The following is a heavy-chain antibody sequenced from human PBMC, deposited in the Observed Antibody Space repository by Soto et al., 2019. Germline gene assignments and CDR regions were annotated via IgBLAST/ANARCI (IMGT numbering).Heavy chain of an antibody. CDR3: AKGYDSSGYYHFDY. D-gene: IGHD3-22*01. V-gene: IGHV3-30*18. J-gene: IGHJ4*02. CDR1: GFTFSSYG. CDR2: ISYDGSNK. Sequence: QVQLVESGGGVVQPGRSLRLSCAASGFTFSSYGMHWVRQAPGKGLEWVAVISYDGSNKYYADSVKGRFTISRDNSKNTLYLQMNSLRAKDTAVYYCAKGYDSSGYYHFDYWGQGTLVTVSS.